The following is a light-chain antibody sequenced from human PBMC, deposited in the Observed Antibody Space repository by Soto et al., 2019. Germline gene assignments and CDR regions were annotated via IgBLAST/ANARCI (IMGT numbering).Light chain of an antibody. CDR3: GSKAGSNKHVV. CDR2: EVS. J-gene: IGLJ2*01. CDR1: SSDIGASNS. Sequence: QSALTQPPSASGSPGQSVTISCAGSSSDIGASNSVSWYQQHPGKAPNLLISEVSKRPSGVPDRFSASKSGNTASLTVSGLQADEEADYYCGSKAGSNKHVVFGGGTKLTVL. V-gene: IGLV2-8*01.